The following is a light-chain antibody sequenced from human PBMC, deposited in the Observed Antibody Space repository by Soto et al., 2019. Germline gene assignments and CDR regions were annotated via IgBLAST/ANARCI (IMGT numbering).Light chain of an antibody. CDR2: GAS. Sequence: EIVLTQSPGTLSLSPGERATLSCRASQSVSSSYLAWYQQKPGQAPRLLIYGASSRATGIADRFSGSGSETDFTLTISRLEPEDFAVYYCQQYGSSPIFGQGTRLEIK. CDR3: QQYGSSPI. V-gene: IGKV3-20*01. J-gene: IGKJ5*01. CDR1: QSVSSSY.